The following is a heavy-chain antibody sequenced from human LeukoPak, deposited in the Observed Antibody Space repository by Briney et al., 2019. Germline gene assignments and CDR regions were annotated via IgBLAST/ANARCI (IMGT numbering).Heavy chain of an antibody. CDR3: ARDLASTYD. V-gene: IGHV4-34*01. CDR2: IDHNGNT. J-gene: IGHJ4*02. D-gene: IGHD2-2*01. Sequence: PSETLSLTCVVYGGSFSAYYWTWIRQPPGKGLEWIGEIDHNGNTNYIPSLKNRITISVDTSKNQLSLKPTSVTAADTAVYYCARDLASTYDWGQGTLVTVSS. CDR1: GGSFSAYY.